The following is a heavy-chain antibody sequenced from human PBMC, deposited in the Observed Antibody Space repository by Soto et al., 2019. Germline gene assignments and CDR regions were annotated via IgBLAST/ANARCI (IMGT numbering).Heavy chain of an antibody. V-gene: IGHV4-61*01. CDR1: GGSVSSGSYY. J-gene: IGHJ4*02. Sequence: LSLTCTVSGGSVSSGSYYWSWIRQPPGKGLEWIGNIYYTGRTKYNPSLKSRVTISVDTSKNQFSLKLSSVTAADTAVYYCARESRSWYGSIWDYWGQGTLVTVSS. CDR2: IYYTGRT. CDR3: ARESRSWYGSIWDY. D-gene: IGHD6-13*01.